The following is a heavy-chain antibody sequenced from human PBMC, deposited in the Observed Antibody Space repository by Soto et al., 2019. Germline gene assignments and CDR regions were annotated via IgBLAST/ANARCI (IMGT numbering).Heavy chain of an antibody. D-gene: IGHD4-17*01. V-gene: IGHV3-33*01. CDR3: ARADPYGDYGTY. CDR1: GCTFSSYG. CDR2: IWYDGSNK. Sequence: PGGSLRLSCAASGCTFSSYGMHWIRQAQGKGLEWVAVIWYDGSNKYYADSVKGRFTISRDNSKNTLYLQMNSLRAEDTAVYYCARADPYGDYGTYWGQGTLVTVSS. J-gene: IGHJ4*02.